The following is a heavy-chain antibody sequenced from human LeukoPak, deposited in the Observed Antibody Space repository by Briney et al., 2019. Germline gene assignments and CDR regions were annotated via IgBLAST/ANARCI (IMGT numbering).Heavy chain of an antibody. CDR3: AKENQHCSGGSCYRSEEFYYFDY. CDR2: IRSDGSNK. Sequence: GGSLRLSCAASGFTFSSYGMHWVRQAPGKGLEWVAFIRSDGSNKYYADSVKGRFTISRDNSKNTLYLQMNSLRAEDTAVYYCAKENQHCSGGSCYRSEEFYYFDYWGQGTLVTVSS. D-gene: IGHD2-15*01. CDR1: GFTFSSYG. J-gene: IGHJ4*02. V-gene: IGHV3-30*02.